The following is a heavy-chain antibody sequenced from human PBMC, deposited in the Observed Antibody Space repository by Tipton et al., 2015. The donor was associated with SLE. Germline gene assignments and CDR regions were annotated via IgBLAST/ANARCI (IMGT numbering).Heavy chain of an antibody. J-gene: IGHJ6*03. Sequence: QLVQSGAEVKKPGASVKVSCKASGYSFTSHDINWVRQATGQGLEWMGWMNPNSGNTGYAQKFQGRVTMTRDTSISTAYMELTSLRSEDTAVYFCARGKAVTIFGVVVGGYYYMDVWGKGTTVTVSS. V-gene: IGHV1-8*01. CDR2: MNPNSGNT. CDR3: ARGKAVTIFGVVVGGYYYMDV. CDR1: GYSFTSHD. D-gene: IGHD3-3*01.